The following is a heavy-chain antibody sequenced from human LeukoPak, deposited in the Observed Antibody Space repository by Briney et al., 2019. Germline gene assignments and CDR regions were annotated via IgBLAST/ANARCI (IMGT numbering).Heavy chain of an antibody. CDR2: ISSSSSTI. J-gene: IGHJ4*02. D-gene: IGHD3-10*01. CDR1: GFTFSSYS. CDR3: ARDGLKTGTLHDY. V-gene: IGHV3-48*01. Sequence: PGRSLRLSCAASGFTFSSYSMNWVRQAPGKGLEWVSYISSSSSTIYYADSVKGRFTISRDNAKNSLYLQMNSLRAEDTAVYYCARDGLKTGTLHDYWGQGTLVTVSS.